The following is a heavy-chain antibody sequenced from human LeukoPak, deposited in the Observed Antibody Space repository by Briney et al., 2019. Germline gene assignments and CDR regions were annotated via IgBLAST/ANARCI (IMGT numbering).Heavy chain of an antibody. CDR2: IYPRDGST. Sequence: ASVKVSCKASGYSFTNNYIHWVRQAPGQGLEWMGMIYPRDGSTSYAQKFQGRVTVTRDTSTSTVHMELSGLRSEDTAEYYCARDQEAFDYWGQGTLVTVSS. V-gene: IGHV1-46*01. CDR1: GYSFTNNY. J-gene: IGHJ4*02. CDR3: ARDQEAFDY.